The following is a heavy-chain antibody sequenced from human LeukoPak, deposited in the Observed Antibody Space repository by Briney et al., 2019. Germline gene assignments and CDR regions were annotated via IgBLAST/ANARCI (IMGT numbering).Heavy chain of an antibody. CDR3: ARERRSSSPGEQQLVRAFDI. D-gene: IGHD6-13*01. Sequence: ASVKVSCKASGYTFTNYAMNWVRQAPGQGLEWMGWINTNTGNPTYAQGFTGRFVFSLDTSVSTAYLQISSLKAEDTAMYYCARERRSSSPGEQQLVRAFDIWGQGTMVTVSS. V-gene: IGHV7-4-1*02. CDR1: GYTFTNYA. CDR2: INTNTGNP. J-gene: IGHJ3*02.